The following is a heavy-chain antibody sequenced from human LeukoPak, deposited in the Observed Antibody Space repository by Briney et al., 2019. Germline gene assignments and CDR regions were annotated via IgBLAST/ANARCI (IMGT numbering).Heavy chain of an antibody. V-gene: IGHV3-74*01. D-gene: IGHD2/OR15-2a*01. CDR2: VSHDGSAT. J-gene: IGHJ3*02. CDR3: SQLIESTTSDALDI. Sequence: PGGSLRLSCAASGFSFSSNWMHWVRQVPGKGLVWISHVSHDGSATGYAESVKGRFTISRDNAKNILYLQMNSLGVEDTGVYYCSQLIESTTSDALDIRGQGIMVTVSA. CDR1: GFSFSSNW.